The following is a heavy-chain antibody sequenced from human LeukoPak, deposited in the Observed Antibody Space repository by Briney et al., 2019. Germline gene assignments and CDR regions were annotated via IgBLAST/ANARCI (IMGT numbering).Heavy chain of an antibody. J-gene: IGHJ4*02. Sequence: PGGSLGLSCAASGFTFSSYWMHWVRQAPGKGLVWVSRINSDGSSTSYADSVKGRFTISRDNAKNTLYLQMNSLRAEDTAVYYCARRGSAAAGDYWGQGTMVTVSS. CDR3: ARRGSAAAGDY. D-gene: IGHD6-13*01. V-gene: IGHV3-74*01. CDR1: GFTFSSYW. CDR2: INSDGSST.